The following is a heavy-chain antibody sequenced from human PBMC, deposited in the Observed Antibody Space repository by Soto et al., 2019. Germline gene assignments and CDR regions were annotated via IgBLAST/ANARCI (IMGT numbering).Heavy chain of an antibody. V-gene: IGHV3-21*01. Sequence: GGSLILSCASSGFTFSSYIMNLVRPAPGKGLEWVSSISSSSSYIYYADSVKGRFTISRDNAKNSLYLQMNSLRAEDTAVYYCERPYSSGGYTAFDILVQGTMVTVSS. J-gene: IGHJ3*02. CDR1: GFTFSSYI. D-gene: IGHD6-19*01. CDR2: ISSSSSYI. CDR3: ERPYSSGGYTAFDI.